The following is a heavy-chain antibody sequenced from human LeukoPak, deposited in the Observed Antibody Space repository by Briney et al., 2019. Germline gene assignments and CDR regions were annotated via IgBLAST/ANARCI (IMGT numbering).Heavy chain of an antibody. J-gene: IGHJ3*02. Sequence: SETLSLTCTVSGGSISSGGYSWSWIRQPPGKGLEWIGYIYHSGSTYYNPSLKSRVTISVDRSKNQFSLKLSSVTAADTAVYYCARGPSGVAFIWGQGTMVTVSS. CDR2: IYHSGST. CDR1: GGSISSGGYS. V-gene: IGHV4-30-2*01. CDR3: ARGPSGVAFI. D-gene: IGHD2-8*01.